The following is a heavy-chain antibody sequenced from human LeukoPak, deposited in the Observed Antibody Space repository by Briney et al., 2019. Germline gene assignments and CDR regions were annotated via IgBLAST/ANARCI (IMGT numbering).Heavy chain of an antibody. Sequence: GGSLRLSCAGSGFTFSDYYMTWIRQAPGKGLEWASYISNTGSYISYADSVRGRFTMSRDNAKNSLYLQMNSLRADDTAVYYCARARGSYAFDFWGQGTLVTVSS. D-gene: IGHD3-16*01. CDR1: GFTFSDYY. CDR3: ARARGSYAFDF. V-gene: IGHV3-11*06. J-gene: IGHJ4*02. CDR2: ISNTGSYI.